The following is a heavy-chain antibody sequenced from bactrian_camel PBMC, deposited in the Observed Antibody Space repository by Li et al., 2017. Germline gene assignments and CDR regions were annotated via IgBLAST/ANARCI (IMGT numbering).Heavy chain of an antibody. J-gene: IGHJ4*01. CDR1: GDHRM. CDR2: LGDDGST. D-gene: IGHD5*01. CDR3: TAESLCAWLGTTADYF. V-gene: IGHV3S53*01. Sequence: VQLVESGGGSAQTGGSLTLSCVVSGDHRMVAWFRQGPGTKREGVAGLGDDGSTSYAAFAEGRFTISKGTSKNTLYLEMNSLKPEDTAMYYCTAESLCAWLGTTADYFWGQGTQVTVS.